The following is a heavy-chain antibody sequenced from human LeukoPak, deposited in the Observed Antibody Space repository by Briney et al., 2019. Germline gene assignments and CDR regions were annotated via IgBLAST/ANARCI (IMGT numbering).Heavy chain of an antibody. CDR2: ISGSGGST. J-gene: IGHJ4*02. D-gene: IGHD2-2*01. CDR3: AKDLAPYVVVPAATDY. Sequence: GGSLRLSCADSGFTFSSYAMSWVRQAPGKGLEWVSAISGSGGSTYYADSVKGRFTISRDNSKNTLYLQMNSLRAEDTAVYYCAKDLAPYVVVPAATDYWGQGTLVTVSS. CDR1: GFTFSSYA. V-gene: IGHV3-23*01.